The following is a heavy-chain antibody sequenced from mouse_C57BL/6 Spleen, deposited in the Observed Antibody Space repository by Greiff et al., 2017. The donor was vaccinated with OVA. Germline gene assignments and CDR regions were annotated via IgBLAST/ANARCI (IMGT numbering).Heavy chain of an antibody. D-gene: IGHD1-1*01. Sequence: VQLQQSGAELVMPGASVKLSCKASGYTFTSYWMHWVKQRPGQGLEWIGEIDPSDSYTNYNQKFKGKSTLTVDKSSSTAYMQLSSLTSEDSAVYYCARLDYYGSSPWFAYWGQGTLVTVSA. CDR1: GYTFTSYW. J-gene: IGHJ3*01. CDR3: ARLDYYGSSPWFAY. V-gene: IGHV1-69*01. CDR2: IDPSDSYT.